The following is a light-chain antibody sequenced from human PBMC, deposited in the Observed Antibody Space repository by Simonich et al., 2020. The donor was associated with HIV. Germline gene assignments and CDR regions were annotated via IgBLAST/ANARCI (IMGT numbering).Light chain of an antibody. CDR1: QSVLYSSNNKNY. Sequence: DIVMTQSPNSLAVSLGARATINCKSSQSVLYSSNNKNYLAWYQQKPGQPPKLLIYWATTRESGVPDRFSGSGSGTDFTLTISSLQAEDVAAYYCQQFFGTPTFGGGTKVEIK. V-gene: IGKV4-1*01. CDR3: QQFFGTPT. J-gene: IGKJ4*01. CDR2: WAT.